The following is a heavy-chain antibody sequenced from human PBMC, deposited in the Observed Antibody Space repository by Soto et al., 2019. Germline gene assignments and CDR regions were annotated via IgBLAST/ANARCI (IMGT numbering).Heavy chain of an antibody. D-gene: IGHD2-15*01. CDR1: GFTFSRYW. J-gene: IGHJ6*02. CDR3: AKQQGPGTPYYYAMDV. Sequence: PGGSLRLSCAASGFTFSRYWMDWVRQAPRKGLEWVAVIRGNGDTTYYVDSVEGRFIISRDNSKNTLYLQMNSLRAEDTAVYFCAKQQGPGTPYYYAMDVWGQGTTVTVSS. CDR2: IRGNGDTT. V-gene: IGHV3-23*01.